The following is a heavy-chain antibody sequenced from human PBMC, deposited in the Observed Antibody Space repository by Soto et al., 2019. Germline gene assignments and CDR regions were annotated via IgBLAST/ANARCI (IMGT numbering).Heavy chain of an antibody. V-gene: IGHV1-2*04. CDR2: INPNSGGT. J-gene: IGHJ3*02. CDR1: GYTFTGYY. CDR3: AREGTFGGVRGPAFDI. Sequence: ASVKVSCKASGYTFTGYYMRWVRQAPGQGLEWMGWINPNSGGTNYAQKFQGWVTMTRDTSISTAYMELSRLRSDDTAVYYCAREGTFGGVRGPAFDIWGQGTMVTVSS. D-gene: IGHD3-16*01.